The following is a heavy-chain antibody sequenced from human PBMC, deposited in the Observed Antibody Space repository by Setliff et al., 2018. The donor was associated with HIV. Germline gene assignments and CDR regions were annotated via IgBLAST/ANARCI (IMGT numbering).Heavy chain of an antibody. CDR3: ARHAYSYTGGYYRLWFFDY. Sequence: PSETLSLTCKVSGDSIDSSYYYWAWIRQPPGRGLEWIGTVFNSGSTYYTPSLRGRVTISVDTSKDQFTLKLISVTAADTAVYYCARHAYSYTGGYYRLWFFDYWGQGSLVTVSS. CDR1: GDSIDSSYYY. J-gene: IGHJ4*02. D-gene: IGHD3-22*01. CDR2: VFNSGST. V-gene: IGHV4-39*01.